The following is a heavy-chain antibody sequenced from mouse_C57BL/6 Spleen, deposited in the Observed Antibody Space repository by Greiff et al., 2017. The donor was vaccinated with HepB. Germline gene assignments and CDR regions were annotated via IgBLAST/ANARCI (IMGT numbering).Heavy chain of an antibody. V-gene: IGHV1-52*01. CDR2: IDPSDSET. D-gene: IGHD4-1*01. Sequence: VQLQQPGAELVRPGSSVKLSCKASGYTFTSYWMHWVKQRPIQGLEWIGNIDPSDSETHYNQKFKDKATLTVDKSSSTAYMQLSSLTSEDSAVYYCARGSWDEGFAYWGQGTLVTVSA. J-gene: IGHJ3*01. CDR1: GYTFTSYW. CDR3: ARGSWDEGFAY.